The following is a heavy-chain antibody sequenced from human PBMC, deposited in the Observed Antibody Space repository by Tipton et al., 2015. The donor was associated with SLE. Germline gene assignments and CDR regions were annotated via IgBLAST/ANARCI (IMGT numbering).Heavy chain of an antibody. CDR2: IYYSGST. J-gene: IGHJ3*02. Sequence: TLSLTCTVSGGSISSYYWSWIRQPPGKGLEWIGYIYYSGSTNYNPSLKSRVTISVDTSKNHFSLKLSSVTAADTAMYYCARTDYYDSGGYLRAFDIWGQGTMVTVSS. D-gene: IGHD3-22*01. V-gene: IGHV4-59*07. CDR3: ARTDYYDSGGYLRAFDI. CDR1: GGSISSYY.